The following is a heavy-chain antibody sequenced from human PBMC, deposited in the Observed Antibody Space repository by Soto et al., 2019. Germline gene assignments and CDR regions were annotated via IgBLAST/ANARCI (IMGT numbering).Heavy chain of an antibody. CDR3: ARVRGEYYDFWSGYRRGYFDL. Sequence: QVQLVQSGAEVKKPGASVKVSCKASGYPFTSYGISWVRQAPGQGLEWMGWISAYNGNTNYAQKLQGRVTMTTDTSTSTAYMELRSLRSDDTAVYYCARVRGEYYDFWSGYRRGYFDLWGRGTLVTVSS. J-gene: IGHJ2*01. V-gene: IGHV1-18*01. CDR1: GYPFTSYG. D-gene: IGHD3-3*01. CDR2: ISAYNGNT.